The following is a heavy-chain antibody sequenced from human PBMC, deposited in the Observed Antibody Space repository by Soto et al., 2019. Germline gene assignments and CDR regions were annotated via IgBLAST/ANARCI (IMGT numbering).Heavy chain of an antibody. J-gene: IGHJ5*02. V-gene: IGHV4-30-4*01. CDR3: AGTHGDYSSSWYFMGEKNWFDP. CDR2: IYYSGST. Sequence: SETLSLTCTVSGGSISSGDYYWSWIRQPPGKGLEWIGYIYYSGSTYYNPSLKSRVTISVDTSKNQFSLKLSSVTAADTAVYYCAGTHGDYSSSWYFMGEKNWFDPWGQGTLVTVSS. CDR1: GGSISSGDYY. D-gene: IGHD6-13*01.